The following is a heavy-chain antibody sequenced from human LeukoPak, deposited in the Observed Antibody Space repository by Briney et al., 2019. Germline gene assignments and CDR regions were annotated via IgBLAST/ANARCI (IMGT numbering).Heavy chain of an antibody. CDR1: GGTFSSYA. CDR2: IIPIFGTA. Sequence: ASVKVSCKASGGTFSSYAISWVRQAPGQGLEWMGGIIPIFGTANYAQKFQGRVTITADKSTSTAYMELRSLRSDDTAVYYCARCNSSSSLHYYYYYMDVWGKGTTVTISS. D-gene: IGHD2/OR15-2a*01. V-gene: IGHV1-69*06. CDR3: ARCNSSSSLHYYYYYMDV. J-gene: IGHJ6*03.